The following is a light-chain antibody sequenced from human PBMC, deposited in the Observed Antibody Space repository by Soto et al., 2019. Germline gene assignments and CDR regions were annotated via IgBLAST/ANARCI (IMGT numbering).Light chain of an antibody. J-gene: IGLJ3*02. V-gene: IGLV2-14*03. CDR3: SSYTTTNPWV. CDR1: NSDVGAYNY. Sequence: QSVLTQPASVSGSPGQSITISCTGTNSDVGAYNYVSWYQDHPGKAPKLIIFDVSNRPSGVSDRFSGSKSGNAASLTISGLQAEDEADYYCSSYTTTNPWVFGGGTKLTVL. CDR2: DVS.